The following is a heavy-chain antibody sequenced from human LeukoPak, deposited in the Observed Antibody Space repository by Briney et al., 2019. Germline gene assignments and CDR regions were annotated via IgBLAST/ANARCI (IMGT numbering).Heavy chain of an antibody. CDR1: GYTFTSYY. CDR2: INPSGGST. CDR3: ARECGGDCYSRSYYYYYYMDV. J-gene: IGHJ6*03. Sequence: ASVTVSFTASGYTFTSYYMHWVRQAPGQGVGRMGIINPSGGSTSYAQKFQGRVTMTRDTSTSTVYMELSSLRSEDTAVYYCARECGGDCYSRSYYYYYYMDVWGKGTTVTISS. D-gene: IGHD2-21*02. V-gene: IGHV1-46*01.